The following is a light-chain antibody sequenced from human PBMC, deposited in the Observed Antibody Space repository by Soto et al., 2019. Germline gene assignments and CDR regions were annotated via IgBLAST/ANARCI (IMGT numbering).Light chain of an antibody. CDR3: SSYTSDSHYV. V-gene: IGLV2-14*04. CDR1: SSRGGGYNY. Sequence: TSSRGGGYNYVSWYQQHPGKAPKFIIYDVSIRPSGVSNLFAGSKSGNTASLTISGLQAEDEADYYCSSYTSDSHYVCVTGTKVTVL. J-gene: IGLJ1*01. CDR2: DVS.